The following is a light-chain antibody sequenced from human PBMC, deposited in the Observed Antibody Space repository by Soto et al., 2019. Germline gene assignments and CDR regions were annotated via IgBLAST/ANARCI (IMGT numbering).Light chain of an antibody. V-gene: IGKV3-20*01. Sequence: EVMLTQSPGTLSLSPGERATLSCRASQSIFSNYLAWYQQKSGQAPRLLIYGASNRATGIPDRFSGSGSGTDFTLTISRLEPEDVAVYYGQQYGTSPRTFGQGTKVEFK. CDR1: QSIFSNY. CDR3: QQYGTSPRT. J-gene: IGKJ1*01. CDR2: GAS.